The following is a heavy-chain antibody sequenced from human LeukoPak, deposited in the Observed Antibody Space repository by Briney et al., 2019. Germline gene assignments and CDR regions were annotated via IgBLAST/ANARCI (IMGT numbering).Heavy chain of an antibody. CDR3: ARVKAAGTE. CDR2: TRNKANSYTT. V-gene: IGHV3-72*01. D-gene: IGHD6-13*01. Sequence: PGMSLRLSCAASGFTFSDHYMDWVRQAPGKGLEWVGRTRNKANSYTTEYAASVKGRFTISRDDSKNSLYLQMNSLKTEDTAVYYCARVKAAGTEWGQGTLVTVSS. J-gene: IGHJ4*02. CDR1: GFTFSDHY.